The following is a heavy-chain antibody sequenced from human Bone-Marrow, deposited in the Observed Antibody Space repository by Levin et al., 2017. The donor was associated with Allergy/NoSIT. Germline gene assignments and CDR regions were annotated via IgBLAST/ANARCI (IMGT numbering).Heavy chain of an antibody. D-gene: IGHD1-1*01. J-gene: IGHJ4*02. CDR3: TTGTTGTTYG. V-gene: IGHV3-15*01. CDR2: IKSKADGGTT. CDR1: GFLFSNAW. Sequence: LSLTCAASGFLFSNAWMSWVRQAPGKGLEWVGRIKSKADGGTTDFAAPVKGRFTISRDDSRGTLYLQMNSLTTEDTAVYYCTTGTTGTTYGWGQGTLVTVSS.